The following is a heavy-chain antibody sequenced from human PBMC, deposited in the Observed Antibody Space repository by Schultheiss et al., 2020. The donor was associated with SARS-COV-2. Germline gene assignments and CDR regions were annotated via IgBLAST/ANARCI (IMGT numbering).Heavy chain of an antibody. J-gene: IGHJ3*02. D-gene: IGHD3-10*01. CDR1: GGSISSSSYY. CDR3: ARVVVRGVITI. V-gene: IGHV4-39*07. Sequence: SETLSLTCTVSGGSISSSSYYWSWIRQPPGKGLEWIGEINHSGSTNYNPSLKSRVTISVDTSKNQFSLKLSSVTAADTAVYYCARVVVRGVITIWGQGTMVTVSS. CDR2: INHSGST.